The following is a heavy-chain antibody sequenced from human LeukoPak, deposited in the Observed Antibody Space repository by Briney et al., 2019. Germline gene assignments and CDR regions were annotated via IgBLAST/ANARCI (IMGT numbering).Heavy chain of an antibody. D-gene: IGHD1-14*01. V-gene: IGHV1-18*01. CDR2: ISAYNGNT. Sequence: GASVKVSCKASGGTFSSYGISWVRQAPGQGLEWMGWISAYNGNTNYAQKLQGRVTMTTDTSTSTAYMELRSLRSDDTAVYYCARDLTRNPEGYWGQGTLVTVSS. J-gene: IGHJ4*02. CDR3: ARDLTRNPEGY. CDR1: GGTFSSYG.